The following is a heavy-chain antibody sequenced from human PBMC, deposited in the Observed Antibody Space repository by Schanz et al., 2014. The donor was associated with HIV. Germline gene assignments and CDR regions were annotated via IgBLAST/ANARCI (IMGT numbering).Heavy chain of an antibody. J-gene: IGHJ4*02. CDR1: GFTFRSYA. D-gene: IGHD3-22*01. V-gene: IGHV3-23*01. CDR2: ITGSGVST. CDR3: ARFGITMIEGFDY. Sequence: EVQLLESGGGLVQPGGSLRLTCAASGFTFRSYAMTWVRQAPGKGLDWVSGITGSGVSTYYADSVKGRFTISRDNSKNTLYLQMNSLRAEDTAVYYCARFGITMIEGFDYWGQGTLVTVSS.